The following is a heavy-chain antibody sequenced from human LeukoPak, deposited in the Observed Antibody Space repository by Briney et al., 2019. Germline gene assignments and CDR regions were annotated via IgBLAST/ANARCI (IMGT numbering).Heavy chain of an antibody. CDR3: ARDRSSGWYRDAFDI. CDR2: IFPSGGEI. Sequence: GGSLRLTCAASGFIFSDYDMNWVRQAPGQGLEWVSSIFPSGGEIHYADSVRGRFTISRDNSKSTLSLQMNSLRAEDTAVYYCARDRSSGWYRDAFDIWGQGTMVTVSS. D-gene: IGHD6-19*01. V-gene: IGHV3-21*01. CDR1: GFIFSDYD. J-gene: IGHJ3*02.